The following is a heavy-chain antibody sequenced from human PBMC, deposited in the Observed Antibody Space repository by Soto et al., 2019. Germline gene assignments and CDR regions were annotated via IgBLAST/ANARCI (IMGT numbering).Heavy chain of an antibody. D-gene: IGHD6-13*01. CDR2: ISYDGSNK. Sequence: GGSLRLSCAASGFTFSSYGMHWVRQAPGKGLEWVAVISYDGSNKYYADSVKGRFTISRDNSKNTLYLQMNSLRAEDTAVYYCAKDGPAADPLQSEVYGMDVWGQGTTVTVSS. CDR3: AKDGPAADPLQSEVYGMDV. CDR1: GFTFSSYG. V-gene: IGHV3-30*18. J-gene: IGHJ6*02.